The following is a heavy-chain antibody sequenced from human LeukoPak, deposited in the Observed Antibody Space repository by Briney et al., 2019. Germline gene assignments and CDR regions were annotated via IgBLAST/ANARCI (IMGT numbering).Heavy chain of an antibody. D-gene: IGHD5-18*01. V-gene: IGHV4-38-2*01. CDR3: ARGWSSIWGQVMVTSPYDYMDV. CDR2: IYHSGST. CDR1: SYSISSGYY. J-gene: IGHJ6*03. Sequence: PETLSLTCGVSSYSISSGYYWGWIRQPPGKGLEWIGSIYHSGSTYYNPSLKSRVTISVDTSKNQFSLKLSSVTAADTAVYYCARGWSSIWGQVMVTSPYDYMDVWGNGTTVTVSS.